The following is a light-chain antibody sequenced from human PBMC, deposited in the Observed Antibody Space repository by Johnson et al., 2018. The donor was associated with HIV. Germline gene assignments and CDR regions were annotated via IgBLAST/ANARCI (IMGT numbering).Light chain of an antibody. Sequence: QSVLTQPPSVSAAPGQKVTISCSGSSSNIGNNYVSWYQQLPGTAPKLLIYDNNKRPSGIPDRFSGSKSGTLATLGITVLQTGDEADYYCGTWDSSLSAGVFGTGTKVTVL. CDR1: SSNIGNNY. CDR2: DNN. CDR3: GTWDSSLSAGV. J-gene: IGLJ1*01. V-gene: IGLV1-51*01.